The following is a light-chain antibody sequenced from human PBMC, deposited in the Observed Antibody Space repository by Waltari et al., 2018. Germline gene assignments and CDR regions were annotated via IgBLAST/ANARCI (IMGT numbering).Light chain of an antibody. CDR1: SSDVGSYNL. CDR2: EVV. CDR3: CSYARSGTVL. V-gene: IGLV2-23*02. Sequence: QSALTQPASVSGSPGQSITISCTGTSSDVGSYNLVPWYQQHPGKAPKLMSYEVVKRPSGVSNRFSGSTSANAASLTISGLQAEDEGDYYCCSYARSGTVLFGGGTKLTVL. J-gene: IGLJ2*01.